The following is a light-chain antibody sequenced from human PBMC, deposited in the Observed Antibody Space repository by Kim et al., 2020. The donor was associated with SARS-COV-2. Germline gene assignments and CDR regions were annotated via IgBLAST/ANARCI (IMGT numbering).Light chain of an antibody. CDR3: QQRSNWPLYT. Sequence: EIVLTQSPTLSLSPGERATLSCRASQSVSSYLAWYQQKPGQAPRLLIYDASNRATGIPARFSGSGSGTDFTLTISSLEPEDFAVYYCQQRSNWPLYTFGQGTKLEI. CDR1: QSVSSY. CDR2: DAS. V-gene: IGKV3-11*01. J-gene: IGKJ2*01.